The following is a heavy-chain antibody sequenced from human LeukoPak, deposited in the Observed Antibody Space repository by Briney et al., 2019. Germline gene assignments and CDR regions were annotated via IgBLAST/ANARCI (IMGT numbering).Heavy chain of an antibody. V-gene: IGHV4-34*01. CDR3: ASGDYDFWSGYYSPLNY. CDR1: GGSFSGYY. CDR2: INHSGST. Sequence: SETLSLTCAVYGGSFSGYYWSWIRQPPGKGLEWIGEINHSGSTNYNPSLKSRVTISVDTSKNQFSLKLSSVTAADTAVYYCASGDYDFWSGYYSPLNYWGQGTLVTVSS. J-gene: IGHJ4*02. D-gene: IGHD3-3*01.